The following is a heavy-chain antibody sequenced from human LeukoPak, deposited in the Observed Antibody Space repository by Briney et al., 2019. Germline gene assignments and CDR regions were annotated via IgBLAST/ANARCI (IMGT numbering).Heavy chain of an antibody. V-gene: IGHV4-61*02. Sequence: SETLSLTCSVSGASISSGSYYWSWIRQPAGKGLERIGRIYTSGSTNYNPSLKSRVTISVDTSKNQFSLKLSSVAAADTAVYYCARQYSTYYFDYWGQGTLVTVSS. CDR3: ARQYSTYYFDY. CDR2: IYTSGST. D-gene: IGHD2-15*01. J-gene: IGHJ4*02. CDR1: GASISSGSYY.